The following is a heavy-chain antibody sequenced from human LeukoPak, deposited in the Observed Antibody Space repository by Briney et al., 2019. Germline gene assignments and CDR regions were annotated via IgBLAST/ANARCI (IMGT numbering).Heavy chain of an antibody. CDR2: ISGSDGST. CDR1: GFTFSSYA. V-gene: IGHV3-23*01. J-gene: IGHJ6*02. CDR3: AKDPYYYYGMDV. Sequence: GGSLRLSCAASGFTFSSYAMSWVRQAPGKGLEWVSAISGSDGSTYYADSVKGRFTISRDNSKNTLYLQMNSLRAEDTAVYYCAKDPYYYYGMDVWGQGTTVTVSS.